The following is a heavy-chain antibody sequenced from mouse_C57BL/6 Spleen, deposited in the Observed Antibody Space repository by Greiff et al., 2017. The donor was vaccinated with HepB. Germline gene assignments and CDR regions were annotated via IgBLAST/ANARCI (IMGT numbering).Heavy chain of an antibody. Sequence: EVQGVESGGGLVKPGGSLKLSCAASGFTFSSYAMSWVRQTPEKRLEWVATISAGGSYTYYPDNVKGRFTISRDNAKNNLYLQMSHLKSEDTAMYYCARVYSNYDAMDYWGQGTSVTVSS. CDR3: ARVYSNYDAMDY. J-gene: IGHJ4*01. V-gene: IGHV5-4*01. CDR1: GFTFSSYA. CDR2: ISAGGSYT. D-gene: IGHD2-5*01.